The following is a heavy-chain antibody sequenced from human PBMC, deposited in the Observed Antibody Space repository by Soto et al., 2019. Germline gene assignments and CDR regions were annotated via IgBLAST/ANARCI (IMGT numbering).Heavy chain of an antibody. J-gene: IGHJ6*04. D-gene: IGHD2-2*01. CDR1: GYSFTSHW. CDR2: IYPSDSDI. Sequence: PGESLQISCKTSGYSFTSHWIAWVRQMPGKGPEWMGIIYPSDSDIRYRPSFQGQVTISVDKSIRTAYLQWSSLKASDTATYYCARQDYSNYRGGMEVWGKGTKVTVSS. CDR3: ARQDYSNYRGGMEV. V-gene: IGHV5-51*01.